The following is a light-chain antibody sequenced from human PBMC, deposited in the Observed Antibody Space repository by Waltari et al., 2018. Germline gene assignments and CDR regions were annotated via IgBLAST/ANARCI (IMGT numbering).Light chain of an antibody. CDR3: QKYGTRPAT. V-gene: IGKV3-20*01. CDR1: QSVGRT. CDR2: DAS. J-gene: IGKJ1*01. Sequence: EIVLTQSPASLSLSPGDRATLSCRASQSVGRTLAWYQQRPGQAPRLLIYDASIRATGIPDRFSCSGSGTDFSLTISRLEPEDFAVYYCQKYGTRPATFGQGTKVEVK.